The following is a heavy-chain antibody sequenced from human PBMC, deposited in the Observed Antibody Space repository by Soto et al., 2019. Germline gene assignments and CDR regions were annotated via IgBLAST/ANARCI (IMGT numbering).Heavy chain of an antibody. D-gene: IGHD3-10*01. CDR1: GGSFSGYY. CDR2: INHSGST. CDR3: ARGKPYLLWFRDGYFDY. J-gene: IGHJ4*02. V-gene: IGHV4-34*01. Sequence: QVQLQQWGAGLLKPSETLSLTCAVYGGSFSGYYWSWIRQPPGKGLEWIGEINHSGSTNYNPSLKSRVTLSVDTSKNQFSLKLSSVTAADTAVYSCARGKPYLLWFRDGYFDYCGQGTLVTVSS.